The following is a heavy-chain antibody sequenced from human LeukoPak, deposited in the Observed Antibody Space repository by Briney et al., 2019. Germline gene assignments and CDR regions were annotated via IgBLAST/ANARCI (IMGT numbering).Heavy chain of an antibody. CDR1: GGSISTSSYY. D-gene: IGHD3-10*02. CDR2: MYYSGST. CDR3: ASNECSGYYFDY. Sequence: SETLSLTCTVSGGSISTSSYYWAWIRQPPGKGLEWIGSMYYSGSTYYNPSLKSRVTISVDTSKNQVSLKLSSVTAADTALYYCASNECSGYYFDYWGQGTLVTVSS. J-gene: IGHJ4*02. V-gene: IGHV4-39*01.